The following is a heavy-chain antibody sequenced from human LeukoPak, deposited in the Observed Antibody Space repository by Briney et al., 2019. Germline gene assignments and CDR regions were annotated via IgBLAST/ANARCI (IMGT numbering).Heavy chain of an antibody. J-gene: IGHJ4*02. V-gene: IGHV5-51*01. CDR2: IDPGDSET. CDR3: ARRKAAAGTDY. Sequence: GGSLKISCKGSGYSFTSYWIGWVRQMPGKGLEWMGIIDPGDSETRYSPSFQGQVTISADKSINTAYLQWSSLKASDTAMYYCARRKAAAGTDYWGQGTLVTVSS. CDR1: GYSFTSYW. D-gene: IGHD6-13*01.